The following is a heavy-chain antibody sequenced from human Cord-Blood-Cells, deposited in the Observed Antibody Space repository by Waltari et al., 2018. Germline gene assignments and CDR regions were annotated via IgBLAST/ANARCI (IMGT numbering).Heavy chain of an antibody. Sequence: QVQLQESGPGLVTPSQTLSPTGTVSGGSISSGGSYWSWIRQHPGKGLEWIGYIYYSGSTYYNPSLKSRVTISVDTSKNQFSLKLSSVTAADTAAYYCARGGHYKYYYYYYMDVWGKGTTVTVSS. V-gene: IGHV4-31*03. CDR2: IYYSGST. CDR1: GGSISSGGSY. J-gene: IGHJ6*03. CDR3: ARGGHYKYYYYYYMDV. D-gene: IGHD4-4*01.